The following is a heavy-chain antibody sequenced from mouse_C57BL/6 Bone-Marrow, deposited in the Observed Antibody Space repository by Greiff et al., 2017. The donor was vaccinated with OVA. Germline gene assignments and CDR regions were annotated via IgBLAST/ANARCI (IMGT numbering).Heavy chain of an antibody. Sequence: EVMLVESGGGLVKPGGSLKLSCAASGFTFSSYAMSWVRQTPEKRPEWVATISDGGSYTYYPDNVKGRFTISRDNAKNNLYLQMSHLKSEDTAMYYCARDPSTVVRDHWYFDVWGTGTTVTVSS. D-gene: IGHD1-1*01. CDR1: GFTFSSYA. CDR3: ARDPSTVVRDHWYFDV. V-gene: IGHV5-4*03. CDR2: ISDGGSYT. J-gene: IGHJ1*03.